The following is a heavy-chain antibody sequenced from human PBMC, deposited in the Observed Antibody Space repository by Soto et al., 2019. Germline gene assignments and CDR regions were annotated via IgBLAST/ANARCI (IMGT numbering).Heavy chain of an antibody. CDR2: IYGSGDKT. V-gene: IGHV3-23*01. D-gene: IGHD5-12*01. Sequence: GGSLRLSCAASGFTFRDYAMTWVRQAPGKGLEWVSSIYGSGDKTFYARSVEGRFTISRDNIKNTLDLHMNGLRADDTAVYYCARDPIRGDGYVFDSWGQGALVTVSA. CDR3: ARDPIRGDGYVFDS. CDR1: GFTFRDYA. J-gene: IGHJ5*01.